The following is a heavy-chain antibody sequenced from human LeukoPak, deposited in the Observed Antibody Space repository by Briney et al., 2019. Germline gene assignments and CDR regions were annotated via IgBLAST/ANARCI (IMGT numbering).Heavy chain of an antibody. V-gene: IGHV3-23*01. D-gene: IGHD1-26*01. CDR2: ISGGGGST. CDR1: GFTFTSYS. J-gene: IGHJ4*02. CDR3: AKGGKWDVTPFDY. Sequence: GSLRLSCAASGFTFTSYSMNWVRQAPGKGLEWVSTISGGGGSTYYADSVKGRFTISRDNSKNTLYLQVNSLRTEDTAVYYCAKGGKWDVTPFDYWGQGTLVTVSS.